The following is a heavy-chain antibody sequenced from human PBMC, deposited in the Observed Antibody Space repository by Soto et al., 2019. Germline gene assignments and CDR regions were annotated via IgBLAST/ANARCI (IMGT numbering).Heavy chain of an antibody. V-gene: IGHV1-2*02. D-gene: IGHD3-10*01. Sequence: HVQLVQSGTEVKKPGASVMVSCRVSGYPFTTYYIHWVRQAPGQGLEWMGWIDPRSGGTVYVQKFQGTVTMTRATSISTVYTDLRGLTSDDTALYCCATDDYGVFPYWGQGSLVTVSS. J-gene: IGHJ4*02. CDR2: IDPRSGGT. CDR3: ATDDYGVFPY. CDR1: GYPFTTYY.